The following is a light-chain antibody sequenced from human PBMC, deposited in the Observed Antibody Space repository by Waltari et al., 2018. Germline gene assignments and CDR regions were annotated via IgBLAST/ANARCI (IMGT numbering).Light chain of an antibody. CDR2: EDN. CDR3: CSYAGGSPRWV. J-gene: IGLJ3*02. Sequence: QSALTQPASVSGSPGQSITISCTESSSDVGSHNFVSWYQQHPGKPPKVMIYEDNKRTAGLYNRCSGSKSGNTASLRISGVQADDEADYYCCSYAGGSPRWVFGGGTKLTVL. CDR1: SSDVGSHNF. V-gene: IGLV2-23*01.